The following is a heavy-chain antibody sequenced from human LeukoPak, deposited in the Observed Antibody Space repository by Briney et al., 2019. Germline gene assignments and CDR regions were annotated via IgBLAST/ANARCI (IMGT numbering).Heavy chain of an antibody. J-gene: IGHJ2*01. V-gene: IGHV3-74*01. Sequence: GGSLRLSCAASGFTFSSYWMHWVRQAPGKGLVWVSRINSDGSSTSYADSVKGRFTISRDNAKNTLYLQMNSLRAEDTAVYYCARVQGSSGWTSYWYFDLWGRGTLATVSS. CDR2: INSDGSST. CDR3: ARVQGSSGWTSYWYFDL. CDR1: GFTFSSYW. D-gene: IGHD6-19*01.